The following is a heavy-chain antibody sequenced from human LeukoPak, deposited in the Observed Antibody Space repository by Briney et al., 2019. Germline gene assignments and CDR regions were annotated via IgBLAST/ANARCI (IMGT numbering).Heavy chain of an antibody. D-gene: IGHD6-19*01. CDR1: GDTFTGYY. J-gene: IGHJ4*02. V-gene: IGHV1-2*02. Sequence: ASVKVSCKASGDTFTGYYMHWVRQAPGQELEWMGWINPNSGGTNYAQKFQGRVTMTRDTSISTAYMELSRLRSDDTAVYYCARTYLGSGWYGFDYWGQGILVTVSS. CDR3: ARTYLGSGWYGFDY. CDR2: INPNSGGT.